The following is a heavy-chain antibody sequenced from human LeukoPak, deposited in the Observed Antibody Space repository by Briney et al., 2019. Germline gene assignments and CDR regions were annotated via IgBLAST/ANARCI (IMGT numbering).Heavy chain of an antibody. CDR3: ARALDYDSSGYYLGY. D-gene: IGHD3-22*01. CDR2: ISGSGDST. J-gene: IGHJ4*02. Sequence: GGSLRLSCAASGFTFTNYAMSWVRQAHGKGLEWVSGISGSGDSTNYADSVKGRFTISRDNSKNTLYLQMNSLRAEDTAVYYCARALDYDSSGYYLGYWGQGTLVTVSS. CDR1: GFTFTNYA. V-gene: IGHV3-23*01.